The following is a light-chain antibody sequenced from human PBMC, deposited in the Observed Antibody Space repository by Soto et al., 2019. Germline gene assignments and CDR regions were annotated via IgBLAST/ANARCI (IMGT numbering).Light chain of an antibody. CDR2: TNN. CDR1: SSNIGSNT. J-gene: IGLJ1*01. V-gene: IGLV1-44*01. Sequence: QSVLTQPPSASGAPGQRVTISCPGSSSNIGSNTVNWYQQLPGTAPKLLIYTNNQRPSGVRYRFSGSRSGTSASLAISGLQSEDEADYYCAAWDDSLNGFVFGTGTKVTVL. CDR3: AAWDDSLNGFV.